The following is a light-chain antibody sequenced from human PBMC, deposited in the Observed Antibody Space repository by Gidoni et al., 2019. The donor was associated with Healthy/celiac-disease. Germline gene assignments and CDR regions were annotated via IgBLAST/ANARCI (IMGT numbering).Light chain of an antibody. CDR3: QQYNSYSLT. Sequence: DIQMTQSPSTLSASVGDRVTITCRASQSISSCLAWYQQKPGKAPKLLIYDASSLESGVPSRFSGSGSGTELTLTISSLQHDDFATYYCQQYNSYSLTFGQGTKVEIK. CDR2: DAS. V-gene: IGKV1-5*01. J-gene: IGKJ1*01. CDR1: QSISSC.